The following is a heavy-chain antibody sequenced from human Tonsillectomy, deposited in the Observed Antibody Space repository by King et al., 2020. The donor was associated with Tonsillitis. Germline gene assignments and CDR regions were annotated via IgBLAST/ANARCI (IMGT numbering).Heavy chain of an antibody. CDR3: ARGRYCSGGSFYFDY. D-gene: IGHD2-15*01. V-gene: IGHV4-59*12. CDR2: IYYSGST. CDR1: GGSISSYY. J-gene: IGHJ4*02. Sequence: QLQESGPGLVKPSETLSLTCTVSGGSISSYYWSWIRQPPGKGLGWIGYIYYSGSTNYNPSLKSRVTISVDTSKNQFSLKLSSVTAADTAVYYCARGRYCSGGSFYFDYWGQGPLVTVSS.